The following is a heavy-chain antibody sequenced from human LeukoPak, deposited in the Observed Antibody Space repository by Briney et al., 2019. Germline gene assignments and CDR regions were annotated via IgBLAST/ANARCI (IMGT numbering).Heavy chain of an antibody. CDR3: ARGEQSGSFSDY. D-gene: IGHD1-26*01. CDR1: GYSISSGYY. Sequence: SETLSLTCAVSGYSISSGYYRGWIRQPPGKGLEWTGSSYHSGSTYYNPSLKSRVTISVDTSKNQFSLKLSSVTAADTAVYYCARGEQSGSFSDYWGQGTLVTVSS. V-gene: IGHV4-38-2*01. J-gene: IGHJ4*02. CDR2: SYHSGST.